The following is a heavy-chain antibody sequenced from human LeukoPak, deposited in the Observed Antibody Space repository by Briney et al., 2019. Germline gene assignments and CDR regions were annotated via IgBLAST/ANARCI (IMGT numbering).Heavy chain of an antibody. CDR2: IYTGGST. J-gene: IGHJ4*02. Sequence: GGSLRLSCAASGFTVSSNYMSWVRQAPGKGLEWASVIYTGGSTYYADSVKGRFTLSRDNSKNTLYLQMSSLRAEDTAVSYCARDVSGSSWFDYWGQGTLVTVSS. CDR3: ARDVSGSSWFDY. CDR1: GFTVSSNY. D-gene: IGHD6-13*01. V-gene: IGHV3-53*01.